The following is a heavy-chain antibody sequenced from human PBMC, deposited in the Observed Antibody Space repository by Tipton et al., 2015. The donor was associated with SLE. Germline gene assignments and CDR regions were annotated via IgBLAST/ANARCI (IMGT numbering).Heavy chain of an antibody. D-gene: IGHD3-3*01. CDR2: ISSSSSYI. CDR1: GFTFSSYS. CDR3: ASPGDFWSGYYN. Sequence: SLRLSCAASGFTFSSYSMNWIRQAPGKGLEWVSSISSSSSYIYYADSVKGRFTISRDNAKNSLYLQMNSLRAEDTAVYYCASPGDFWSGYYNWGQGTLVTVSS. J-gene: IGHJ4*02. V-gene: IGHV3-21*01.